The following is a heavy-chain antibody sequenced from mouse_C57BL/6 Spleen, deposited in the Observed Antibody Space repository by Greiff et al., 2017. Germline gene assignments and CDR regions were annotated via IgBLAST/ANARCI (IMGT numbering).Heavy chain of an antibody. Sequence: EVKLQESGAELVRPGASVKLSCTASGFNIKDDYMHWVKQRPEQGLEWIGWIDPENGDTEYASKFQGKATITADTSSNTAYLQLSSLTSEDTAVYYCTSMVTTRCYWGRGTTLTVSS. CDR2: IDPENGDT. CDR3: TSMVTTRCY. D-gene: IGHD2-1*01. CDR1: GFNIKDDY. V-gene: IGHV14-4*01. J-gene: IGHJ2*01.